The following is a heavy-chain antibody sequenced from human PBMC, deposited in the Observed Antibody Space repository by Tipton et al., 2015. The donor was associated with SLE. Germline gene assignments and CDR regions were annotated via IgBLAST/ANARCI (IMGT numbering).Heavy chain of an antibody. D-gene: IGHD3-3*01. CDR1: GGSISSYY. J-gene: IGHJ4*02. CDR3: ARGDYDFWSGYLYYFDY. CDR2: IYYSGST. Sequence: LRLSCTVSGGSISSYYWSWIRQPPGKGLEWIGYIYYSGSTNYNPSLKSRVTISVDTSKNQFSLKLSSVTAADTAVYYCARGDYDFWSGYLYYFDYWGQGTLVPVSS. V-gene: IGHV4-59*01.